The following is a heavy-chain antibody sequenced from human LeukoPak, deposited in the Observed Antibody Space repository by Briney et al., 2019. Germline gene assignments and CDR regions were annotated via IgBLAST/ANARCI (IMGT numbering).Heavy chain of an antibody. Sequence: AASVKVSCKASGYTFTSYGISWVRQAPGQRLEWMGWINAGNGNTKYSQKFQGRVTITRDTSASTAYMELSSLRSEDTAVYYCATMIVVADYFDYWGQGTLVTVSS. J-gene: IGHJ4*02. CDR3: ATMIVVADYFDY. D-gene: IGHD3-22*01. CDR2: INAGNGNT. CDR1: GYTFTSYG. V-gene: IGHV1-3*01.